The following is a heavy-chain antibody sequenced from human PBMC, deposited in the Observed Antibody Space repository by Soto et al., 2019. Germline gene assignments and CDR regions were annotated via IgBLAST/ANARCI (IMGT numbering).Heavy chain of an antibody. CDR1: GFTFSSYA. CDR3: ARGVAIVVVVAATPFGWFDP. J-gene: IGHJ5*02. CDR2: ISYDGSNK. Sequence: ESGGGVVQPGRSLRLSCAASGFTFSSYAMHWVRQAPGKGLEWVAVISYDGSNKYYADSVKGRFTISRDNSKNTLYLQMNSLRAEDTAVYYCARGVAIVVVVAATPFGWFDPWGQGTLVTVSS. D-gene: IGHD2-15*01. V-gene: IGHV3-30-3*01.